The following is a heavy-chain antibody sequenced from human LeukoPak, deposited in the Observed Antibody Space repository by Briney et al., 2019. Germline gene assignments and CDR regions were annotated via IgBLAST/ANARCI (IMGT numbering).Heavy chain of an antibody. D-gene: IGHD2-2*01. V-gene: IGHV3-11*05. CDR1: GFTFSDYY. CDR2: IRSSSSYT. CDR3: ARGYCSSSSCPLNDY. Sequence: GGSLRLSCAASGFTFSDYYMSWIRQAPGKGLEWVSYIRSSSSYTKYADSVKGRFTISRDNAKNSLHLQMNSLRAEDTAVYYCARGYCSSSSCPLNDYWGQGTLVTVSS. J-gene: IGHJ4*02.